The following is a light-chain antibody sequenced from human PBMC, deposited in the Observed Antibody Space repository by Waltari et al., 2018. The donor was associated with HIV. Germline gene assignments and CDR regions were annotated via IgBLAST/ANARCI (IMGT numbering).Light chain of an antibody. J-gene: IGLJ1*01. Sequence: SSELTQDPVVSVALGQTINITCQGDSLRSFFANWYQQRPGQAPVLVVYGANRRPSGIPDRCSASNSGNTSSLSISDSHAVDEADYYCHSRDTNSDHYVFGGGTRVIV. CDR2: GAN. V-gene: IGLV3-19*01. CDR1: SLRSFF. CDR3: HSRDTNSDHYV.